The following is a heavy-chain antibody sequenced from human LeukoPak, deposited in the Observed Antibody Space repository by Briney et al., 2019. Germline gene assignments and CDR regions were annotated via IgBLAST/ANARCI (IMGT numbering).Heavy chain of an antibody. CDR3: ARAGIAAAGEFDY. CDR2: ISSNGGST. CDR1: RFTFSSYA. D-gene: IGHD6-13*01. J-gene: IGHJ4*02. Sequence: GGSLRLSCAASRFTFSSYAMHWVRQAPGKGLEYVSAISSNGGSTYYANSVKGRFTISRDNSKNTLYLQMGSLRAEDMAVYFCARAGIAAAGEFDYWGQGTLVTVSS. V-gene: IGHV3-64*01.